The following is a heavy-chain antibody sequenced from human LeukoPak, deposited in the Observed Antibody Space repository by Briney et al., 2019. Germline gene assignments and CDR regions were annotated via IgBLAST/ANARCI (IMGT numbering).Heavy chain of an antibody. Sequence: GGSLRLSCAASGFTFSSYGTHWVRQAPGKGLEWVAVISYDGGNKYYADSVKGRFTISRDNSKNTLYLQMNSLRAEDTAVYYCAKLPGTYESSNYWGQGTLVTVSS. CDR3: AKLPGTYESSNY. CDR2: ISYDGGNK. V-gene: IGHV3-30*18. J-gene: IGHJ4*02. D-gene: IGHD3-3*01. CDR1: GFTFSSYG.